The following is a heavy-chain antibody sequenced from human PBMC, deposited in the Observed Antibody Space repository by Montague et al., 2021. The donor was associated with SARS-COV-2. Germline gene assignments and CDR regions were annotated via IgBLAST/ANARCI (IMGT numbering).Heavy chain of an antibody. CDR1: GGSFIGYY. V-gene: IGHV4-34*01. Sequence: SETLSLTCTVPGGSFIGYYWGWIRQPPGKGLEWIGEINHNGNTQYNPSLKSQLTMSLDTSRTHISLQVTSVTAADTAVYFCARRLYSFGSGTYRDWGQGALVTVSS. J-gene: IGHJ4*02. CDR2: INHNGNT. D-gene: IGHD3-10*01. CDR3: ARRLYSFGSGTYRD.